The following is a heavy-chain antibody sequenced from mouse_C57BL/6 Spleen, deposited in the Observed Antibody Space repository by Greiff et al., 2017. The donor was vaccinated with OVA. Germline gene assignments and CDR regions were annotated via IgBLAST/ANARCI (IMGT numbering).Heavy chain of an antibody. CDR3: ARSGWDEGFAY. J-gene: IGHJ3*01. Sequence: VQLQQSGPELVKPGASVKISCKASGYSFTGYYMNWVKQSPEKSLEWIGEINPSTGGTTYNQKFKAKATLTVDKSSSTAYMQLKSLTSEDSAVDYCARSGWDEGFAYWGQGTLVTVSA. CDR1: GYSFTGYY. V-gene: IGHV1-42*01. D-gene: IGHD3-2*02. CDR2: INPSTGGT.